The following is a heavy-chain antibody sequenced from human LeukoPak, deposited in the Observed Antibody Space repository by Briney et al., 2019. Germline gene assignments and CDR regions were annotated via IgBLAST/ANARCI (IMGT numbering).Heavy chain of an antibody. J-gene: IGHJ5*02. CDR1: GGSFSGYY. CDR3: ARGFGIVVVPAAIRRNWFDP. D-gene: IGHD2-2*01. Sequence: LETLSLTCAVYGGSFSGYYWSWIRQPPGKGLEWIGEINHSGSTNYNPSLKSRVTISVDTSKNQFSLKLSSVTAADTAVYYCARGFGIVVVPAAIRRNWFDPWGQGNLVTVSS. V-gene: IGHV4-34*01. CDR2: INHSGST.